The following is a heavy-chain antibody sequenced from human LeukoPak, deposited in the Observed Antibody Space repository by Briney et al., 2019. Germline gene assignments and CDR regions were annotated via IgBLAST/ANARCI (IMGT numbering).Heavy chain of an antibody. CDR3: ASEDRGGPHWGSYRFAFDY. CDR2: IIPILGIA. Sequence: GGSLRLSCAASGFTFSSYAISWVRQAPGQGLEWMGRIIPILGIANYAQKFQGRVTITADKSTSTAYMELSSLRSEDTAVYYCASEDRGGPHWGSYRFAFDYWGQGTLVTVSS. V-gene: IGHV1-69*04. J-gene: IGHJ4*02. D-gene: IGHD3-16*02. CDR1: GFTFSSYA.